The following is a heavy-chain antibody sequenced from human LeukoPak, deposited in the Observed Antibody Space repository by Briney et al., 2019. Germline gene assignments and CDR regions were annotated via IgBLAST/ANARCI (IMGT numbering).Heavy chain of an antibody. CDR1: GFTFSSYE. CDR2: IKTDGSIT. CDR3: ARGTYNSGYYEFDY. D-gene: IGHD5-12*01. J-gene: IGHJ4*02. V-gene: IGHV3-74*01. Sequence: PGGSLRLSCAVSGFTFSSYEMNWVRQVPGKGPVWVSRIKTDGSITDYADSVKGRFTISRDNAKNTLYLQMNSLRAEDTAVYYCARGTYNSGYYEFDYWGQGTLVTVSS.